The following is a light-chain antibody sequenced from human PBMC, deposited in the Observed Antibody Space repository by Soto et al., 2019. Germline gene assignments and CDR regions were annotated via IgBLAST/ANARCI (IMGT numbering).Light chain of an antibody. CDR2: DAS. CDR1: QTISSW. V-gene: IGKV1-5*01. J-gene: IGKJ1*01. Sequence: DIQMTQSPSTLSASVGDRVTITCRASQTISSWLAWYQQKPGKAPTLLIYDASTLERGVPSRFSGTGSGTEFTLTISSLQPDYFATYYCQHYNSYSPGTFGQGTKVDIK. CDR3: QHYNSYSPGT.